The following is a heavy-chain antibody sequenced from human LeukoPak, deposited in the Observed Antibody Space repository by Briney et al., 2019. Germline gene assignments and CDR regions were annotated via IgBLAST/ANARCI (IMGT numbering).Heavy chain of an antibody. Sequence: GGSLRLSCAASGFTFSTYWMHWVRQAPGKGLVWVSRINSDGSSTYYADSVKGRFTISRDNSKNTLYLQMNSLRAEDTAVYYCAKWGDSGGDFDYWGQGTLVTVSS. J-gene: IGHJ4*02. CDR3: AKWGDSGGDFDY. CDR1: GFTFSTYW. CDR2: INSDGSST. V-gene: IGHV3-74*01. D-gene: IGHD5-12*01.